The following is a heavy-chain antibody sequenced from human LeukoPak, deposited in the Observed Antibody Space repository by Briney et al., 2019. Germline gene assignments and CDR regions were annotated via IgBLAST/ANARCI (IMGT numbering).Heavy chain of an antibody. Sequence: PSETLSLTCAVYGGSFSGYYWSWIRQPPGKGLEWIGEINHSGSTNYNPSLKSRVTISVDTSKNQFSLKLSSVTAADTAVYYCARGRIQLCFWISFDYWGQGTLVTVSS. V-gene: IGHV4-34*01. CDR2: INHSGST. CDR3: ARGRIQLCFWISFDY. CDR1: GGSFSGYY. D-gene: IGHD5-18*01. J-gene: IGHJ4*02.